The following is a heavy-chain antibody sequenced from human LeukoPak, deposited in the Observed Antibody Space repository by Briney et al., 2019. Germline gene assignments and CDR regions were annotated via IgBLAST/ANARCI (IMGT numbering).Heavy chain of an antibody. V-gene: IGHV4-34*01. J-gene: IGHJ4*02. Sequence: SETLSLTCAVYGGSFSGYYWSWICQPPGKGLEWIGEINHSGSTNYNPSLKSRVTISVDTSKNQFSLKLSSVTAADTAVYYCARARRSYYGSGSYYPYFDYWGQGTLVTVSS. CDR2: INHSGST. CDR1: GGSFSGYY. CDR3: ARARRSYYGSGSYYPYFDY. D-gene: IGHD3-10*01.